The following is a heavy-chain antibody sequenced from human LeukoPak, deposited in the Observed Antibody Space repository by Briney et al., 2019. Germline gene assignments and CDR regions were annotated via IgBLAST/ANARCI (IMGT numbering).Heavy chain of an antibody. Sequence: PSETLSLTCGVSGGSVTTTNRWTWVRQPPGKGLEWIGEVHLDGRTNYNPSLQSRLTISVNLSENHISLKLTSVTAADTAVYYCAREGGFYRPLDYSGQGTLVTVAS. CDR3: AREGGFYRPLDY. J-gene: IGHJ4*02. CDR1: GGSVTTTNR. V-gene: IGHV4-4*02. D-gene: IGHD3-3*01. CDR2: VHLDGRT.